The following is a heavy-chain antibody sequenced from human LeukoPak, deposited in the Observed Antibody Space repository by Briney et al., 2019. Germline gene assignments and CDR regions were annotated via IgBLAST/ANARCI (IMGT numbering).Heavy chain of an antibody. CDR1: GVALKSYS. V-gene: IGHV3-21*01. D-gene: IGHD2-8*02. Sequence: GGSLRLSCAGSGVALKSYSLSWVRQAPGKGLEWVSSISSTSAYIYCADSVKGRFTISRDNVDNVVYLQMNSLGAEDTAVYYCAIVAVSGPTGWFDSWGQGTLVTVSS. CDR2: ISSTSAYI. J-gene: IGHJ5*01. CDR3: AIVAVSGPTGWFDS.